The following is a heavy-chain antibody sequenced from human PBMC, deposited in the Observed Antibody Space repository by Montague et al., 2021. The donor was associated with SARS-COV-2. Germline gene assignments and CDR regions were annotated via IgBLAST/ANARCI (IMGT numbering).Heavy chain of an antibody. V-gene: IGHV4-4*02. Sequence: SETLSLTCAVSGDSINNNNWWSWVRQSPGKGLEWIGEIYQTGATNYNPSLKSRVTMSLDKSNNRFSLILTSVTAADTAVYYCSRRILVTSGGLSVSQYLDYWGRGTPVTVSS. CDR3: SRRILVTSGGLSVSQYLDY. D-gene: IGHD3-16*01. J-gene: IGHJ4*02. CDR2: IYQTGAT. CDR1: GDSINNNNW.